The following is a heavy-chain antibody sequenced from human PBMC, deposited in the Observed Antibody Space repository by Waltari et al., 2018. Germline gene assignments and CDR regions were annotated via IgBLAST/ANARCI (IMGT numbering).Heavy chain of an antibody. Sequence: EVQLVESGGGLVQPGGSLRLSCAVSGFTFSSSWMHWVRQAPGKGLVWVARISADGDYTSYADSVKGRFTISRDNAKSTLYLQMNSLTAEDTAIYYCSTYTDVTFGDHWGQGALVTVSS. CDR1: GFTFSSSW. D-gene: IGHD3-10*01. V-gene: IGHV3-74*01. CDR2: ISADGDYT. J-gene: IGHJ4*02. CDR3: STYTDVTFGDH.